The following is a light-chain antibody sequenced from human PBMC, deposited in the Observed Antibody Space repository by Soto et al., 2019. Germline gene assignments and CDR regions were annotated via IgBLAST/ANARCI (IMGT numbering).Light chain of an antibody. V-gene: IGLV2-14*01. CDR1: SSDVGGYNY. J-gene: IGLJ1*01. CDR2: DVS. Sequence: QSVLTQPASVSGSHGQSITISCTETSSDVGGYNYVSWYQQRPGKVPRLMIYDVSNRPSGVSNRFSGSKSGNTASLTISGLQAEDEADYYCTSNTSSDTYVFGTGTKVTVL. CDR3: TSNTSSDTYV.